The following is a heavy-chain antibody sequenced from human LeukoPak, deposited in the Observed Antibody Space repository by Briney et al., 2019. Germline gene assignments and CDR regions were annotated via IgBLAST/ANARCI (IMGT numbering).Heavy chain of an antibody. Sequence: PGGSLRLSCAASGFTFSSNYMSWVRQAPGKGLEWVSVIYSGGSTYYADSVKGRFTISRDNSKNTLYLQMNSLRAEDTAVYYCARVVLSYPSWFDPWGQGTLVTVSS. CDR1: GFTFSSNY. CDR3: ARVVLSYPSWFDP. D-gene: IGHD1-26*01. CDR2: IYSGGST. J-gene: IGHJ5*02. V-gene: IGHV3-66*01.